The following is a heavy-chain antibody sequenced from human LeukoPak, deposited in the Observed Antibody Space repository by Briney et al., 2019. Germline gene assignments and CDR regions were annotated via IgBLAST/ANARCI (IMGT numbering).Heavy chain of an antibody. Sequence: PGGSLRLSCAASGFTFSTYAMSWLRQAPGKGLEWVSAIDKSGDSTYYADSVKGRFTISRDNSNNTLYLQMNSLRAEDTALYYCARSSGRYYYYGMDVWGQGTTVTVSS. CDR2: IDKSGDST. CDR3: ARSSGRYYYYGMDV. CDR1: GFTFSTYA. J-gene: IGHJ6*02. D-gene: IGHD6-19*01. V-gene: IGHV3-23*01.